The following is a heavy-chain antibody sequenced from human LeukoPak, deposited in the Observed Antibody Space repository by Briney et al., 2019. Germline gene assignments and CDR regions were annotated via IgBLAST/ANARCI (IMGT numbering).Heavy chain of an antibody. CDR3: AKGGYSNGRYYYYYMDV. J-gene: IGHJ6*03. D-gene: IGHD5-18*01. V-gene: IGHV3-23*01. CDR2: FSFNGEST. Sequence: GGSLRLSCAASGFTFSSYAMTWVRQAPGKGLEWVSSFSFNGESTYYADSAKGRFTVSRDNSKNTLYLQMNSLRAEDTAVYYCAKGGYSNGRYYYYYMDVWGEGTTVTVSS. CDR1: GFTFSSYA.